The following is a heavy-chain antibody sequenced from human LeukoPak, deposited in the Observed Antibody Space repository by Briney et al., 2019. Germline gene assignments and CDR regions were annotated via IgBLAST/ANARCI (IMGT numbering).Heavy chain of an antibody. Sequence: GGSLRLSCAASGFTFSSYSMNWVRQAPGKGLEWVSAISGSGGSTYYADSVKGRFTISRDNSKNTLYLQMNSLRAEDTAVYYCAKGGDWETPYYFDYWGLGTLVTVSS. CDR2: ISGSGGST. D-gene: IGHD3/OR15-3a*01. V-gene: IGHV3-23*01. CDR1: GFTFSSYS. CDR3: AKGGDWETPYYFDY. J-gene: IGHJ4*02.